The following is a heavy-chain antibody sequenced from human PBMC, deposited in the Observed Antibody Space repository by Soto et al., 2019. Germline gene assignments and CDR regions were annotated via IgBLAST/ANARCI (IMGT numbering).Heavy chain of an antibody. Sequence: LRLSCAASGFTFSGSAMHWVRQASGKGLEWVGRIRSKANSYATAYAASVKGRFTISRDDSKNTAYLQMNSLKTEDTAVYYCTRLAGSGSYHTQTFFDYWGQGTLVTVSS. CDR1: GFTFSGSA. CDR2: IRSKANSYAT. V-gene: IGHV3-73*01. J-gene: IGHJ4*02. D-gene: IGHD1-26*01. CDR3: TRLAGSGSYHTQTFFDY.